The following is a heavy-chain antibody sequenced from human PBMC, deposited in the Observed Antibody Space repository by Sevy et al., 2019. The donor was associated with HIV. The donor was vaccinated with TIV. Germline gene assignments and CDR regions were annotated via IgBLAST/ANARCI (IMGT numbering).Heavy chain of an antibody. CDR1: GFPFSSYA. Sequence: GGSLRLSCAASGFPFSSYAMSWLRQAPGKGLEWVSTLIGGGSRTYYADSVTGRFIISRDNSRNTLYLQMNSLRAEDTAIYYCAKRRVQSGLSGGGANYGMDVCGRWTTVTVSS. CDR3: AKRRVQSGLSGGGANYGMDV. V-gene: IGHV3-23*01. CDR2: LIGGGSRT. J-gene: IGHJ6*02. D-gene: IGHD2-8*02.